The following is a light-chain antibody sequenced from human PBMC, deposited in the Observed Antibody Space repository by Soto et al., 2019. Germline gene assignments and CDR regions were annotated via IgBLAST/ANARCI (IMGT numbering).Light chain of an antibody. Sequence: DIVMTPSPDSLAVSLGERATINCKSSQIVLYSSNNKNYLAWYQQKPGQPPKLLIYWASTRESGVPDRFSGSGSGTDFTLTSSSLQAEDVAVYYCQQYYSTPRTFGQGTKVEIK. CDR1: QIVLYSSNNKNY. CDR3: QQYYSTPRT. J-gene: IGKJ1*01. V-gene: IGKV4-1*01. CDR2: WAS.